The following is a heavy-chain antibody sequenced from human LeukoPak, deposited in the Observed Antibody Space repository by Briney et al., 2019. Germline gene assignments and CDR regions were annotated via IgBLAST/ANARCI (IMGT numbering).Heavy chain of an antibody. CDR3: ARDGRALLSA. J-gene: IGHJ3*01. CDR1: GFTVSSNY. Sequence: GGPLRLSCAASGFTVSSNYMSWVRQAPGKGLECASIIYSGGSTYYADSVKGRFIISRDNSKNTLYLQMYSLRAEDTAVYYCARDGRALLSAGGQGKMVTVS. CDR2: IYSGGST. V-gene: IGHV3-66*01. D-gene: IGHD2/OR15-2a*01.